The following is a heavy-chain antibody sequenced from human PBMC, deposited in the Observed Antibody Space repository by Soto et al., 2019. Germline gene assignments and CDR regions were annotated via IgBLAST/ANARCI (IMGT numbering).Heavy chain of an antibody. CDR1: GGSISSSSYY. D-gene: IGHD5-18*01. CDR2: IYYSGST. CDR3: ARLRGYSYGDPDY. Sequence: SETLSLTCTVSGGSISSSSYYWGWIRQPPGKELEWIGSIYYSGSTYYNPSLKSRVTISVDTSKNQFSLKLSSVTAADTAVYYCARLRGYSYGDPDYWGQGTLVTVS. V-gene: IGHV4-39*01. J-gene: IGHJ4*02.